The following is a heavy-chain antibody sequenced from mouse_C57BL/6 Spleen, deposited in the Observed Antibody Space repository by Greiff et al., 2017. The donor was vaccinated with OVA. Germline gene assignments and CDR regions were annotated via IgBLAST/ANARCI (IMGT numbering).Heavy chain of an antibody. CDR3: ARDGTYYAIDY. D-gene: IGHD4-1*01. J-gene: IGHJ4*01. V-gene: IGHV5-16*01. CDR1: GFTFSDYY. CDR2: INYDGSST. Sequence: EVQLVESEGGLVQPGSSMKLSCTASGFTFSDYYMAWVRQAPEKGLEWVANINYDGSSTYYLDSLKSRFIISRDNAKNILYLQMSSLKSEDTATYYCARDGTYYAIDYWGQGTSVTVSS.